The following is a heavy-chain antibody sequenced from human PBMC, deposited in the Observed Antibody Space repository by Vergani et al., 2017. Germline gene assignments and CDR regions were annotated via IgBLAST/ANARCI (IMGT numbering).Heavy chain of an antibody. J-gene: IGHJ3*02. D-gene: IGHD3-10*01. CDR2: IRNKANDYTT. Sequence: VQLVESGGGVVQPGGSLRLSCAASGFIFSDHYMDWVRQAPGKGLEWVGRIRNKANDYTTQYAASVKGRFTISRDDSKSYLYLQMNSLQTEDTALYYCVRDQVTMLRGSDALDIWGQGTMVTVSS. CDR3: VRDQVTMLRGSDALDI. V-gene: IGHV3-72*01. CDR1: GFIFSDHY.